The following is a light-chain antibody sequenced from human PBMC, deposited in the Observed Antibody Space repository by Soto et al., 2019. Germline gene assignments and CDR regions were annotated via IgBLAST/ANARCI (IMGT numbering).Light chain of an antibody. V-gene: IGKV1-39*01. CDR3: QQLFDSPIT. CDR2: AAS. J-gene: IGKJ5*01. Sequence: DIQMTQSPSSLSASVRDRVTITCRASQSISSYLNWYQQKPGKAPKLLIYAASSLQSGVPSRFSGSGSGTDFTLTISSLQPEDFATYYCQQLFDSPITFGQGTRLEI. CDR1: QSISSY.